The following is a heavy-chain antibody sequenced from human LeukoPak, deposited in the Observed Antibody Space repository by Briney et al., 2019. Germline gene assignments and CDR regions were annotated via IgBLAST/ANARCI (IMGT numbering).Heavy chain of an antibody. CDR3: ARGVMITFGGVILDYYYYMDV. CDR1: GFTFSSYA. Sequence: GGSLRLSCAAFGFTFSSYAMHWVRQAPGKGLEWVAVISYDGSNKYYADSVKGRFTISRDNSKNTLYLQMNSLRAEDTAVYYCARGVMITFGGVILDYYYYMDVWGKGTTVTVSS. CDR2: ISYDGSNK. D-gene: IGHD3-16*01. V-gene: IGHV3-30*04. J-gene: IGHJ6*03.